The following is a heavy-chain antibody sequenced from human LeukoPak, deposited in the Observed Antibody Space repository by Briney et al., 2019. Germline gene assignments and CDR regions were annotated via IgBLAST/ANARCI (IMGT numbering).Heavy chain of an antibody. Sequence: SGGSLRLSCAASGFTFSSYWMSWVRQAPGKGLEWVANIKQDGSEKYYVDSVKGRFTISRDNAKNSLYLQMNSLRAEDTAVYFCARVGPAYPKYLPDAENFHIWGQGTLVTVSS. CDR1: GFTFSSYW. CDR2: IKQDGSEK. D-gene: IGHD2/OR15-2a*01. CDR3: ARVGPAYPKYLPDAENFHI. V-gene: IGHV3-7*03. J-gene: IGHJ1*01.